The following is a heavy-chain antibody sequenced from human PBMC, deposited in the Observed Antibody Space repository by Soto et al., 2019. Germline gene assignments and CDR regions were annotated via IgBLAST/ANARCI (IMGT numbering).Heavy chain of an antibody. CDR1: GYSFTIYW. Sequence: GESLKISCKGSGYSFTIYWIGWVRQMPGKGLEWMGIIYPGDSDTRYSPSFQGQVTISADKSISTAYLQWSSLKASDTAMYYCARLSQGNNQSNNRKRENWFDPWGQGTLVTVSS. J-gene: IGHJ5*02. D-gene: IGHD1-20*01. CDR2: IYPGDSDT. CDR3: ARLSQGNNQSNNRKRENWFDP. V-gene: IGHV5-51*01.